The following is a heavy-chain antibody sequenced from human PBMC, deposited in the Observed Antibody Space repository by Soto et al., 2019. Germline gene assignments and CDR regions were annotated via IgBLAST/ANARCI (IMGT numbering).Heavy chain of an antibody. J-gene: IGHJ6*02. CDR2: IKSKPDGGTT. V-gene: IGHV3-15*07. D-gene: IGHD5-18*01. Sequence: EVQLVESGGGLVKPGGSLSRSCAASGFTFSNAWMNWVRQAPGNGLEWVGRIKSKPDGGTTDYAAPVKGRYTISRDDSKNTLYLQMNRLKTEDTAVYYCTTGAIQLSPNMGYYYYGMFVWGQGTTVSVSS. CDR1: GFTFSNAW. CDR3: TTGAIQLSPNMGYYYYGMFV.